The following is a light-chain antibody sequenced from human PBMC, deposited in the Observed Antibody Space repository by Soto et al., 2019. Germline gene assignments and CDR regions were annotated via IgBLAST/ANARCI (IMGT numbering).Light chain of an antibody. CDR2: KAS. V-gene: IGKV1-5*03. CDR3: QHYSAFSVT. J-gene: IGKJ1*01. Sequence: DIQRTQSPSTPSASVEDRVTITCRASQSIGDLLAWYQQKPGEAPKLLIYKASYLESGVPSRFSGSGSGTEGTLTISRLQQDDRSTYYCQHYSAFSVTFGQGTKVDIK. CDR1: QSIGDL.